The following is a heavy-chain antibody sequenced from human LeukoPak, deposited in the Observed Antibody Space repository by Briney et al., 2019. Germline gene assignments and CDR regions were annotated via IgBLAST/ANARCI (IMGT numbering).Heavy chain of an antibody. J-gene: IGHJ3*02. V-gene: IGHV3-48*02. CDR1: GFTFSTYS. Sequence: PGGSLRLSCAASGFTFSTYSMNWVRQAPGKGLEWVSYITSSSSTIHYADSVRGRFTISRDNAKNSLYLQMNSLRDEDTAVYYCARVDWMIGAFDIWGQGTMVTVSS. CDR2: ITSSSSTI. D-gene: IGHD3-22*01. CDR3: ARVDWMIGAFDI.